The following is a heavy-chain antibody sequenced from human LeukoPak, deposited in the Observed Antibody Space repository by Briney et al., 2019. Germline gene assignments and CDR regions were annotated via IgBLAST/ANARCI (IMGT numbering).Heavy chain of an antibody. CDR2: INHSGST. Sequence: SETLSLTCAVYGGSFSGYYWSWIRQPPGKGLEWIGEINHSGSTNYNPSLKSRVTISVDTSKDQFSLKLSSVTAADTAVYYCARGVVAGYYYYGMDVWGQGTTVTVSS. J-gene: IGHJ6*02. D-gene: IGHD2-15*01. CDR3: ARGVVAGYYYYGMDV. V-gene: IGHV4-34*01. CDR1: GGSFSGYY.